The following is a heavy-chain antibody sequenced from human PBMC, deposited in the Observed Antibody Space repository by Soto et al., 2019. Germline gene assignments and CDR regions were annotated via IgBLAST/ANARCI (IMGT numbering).Heavy chain of an antibody. CDR1: GGSISSNY. J-gene: IGHJ4*02. D-gene: IGHD6-13*01. Sequence: SETLSLTCTVSGGSISSNYWTWTRQPPGKGLEWIGYVYNSGSTNYNPSLKSRVTISEDTSKSQFSLKVNSMTAADTAVYYCARYRREAVAGYTLDNWGQGILVTVSS. CDR2: VYNSGST. V-gene: IGHV4-59*01. CDR3: ARYRREAVAGYTLDN.